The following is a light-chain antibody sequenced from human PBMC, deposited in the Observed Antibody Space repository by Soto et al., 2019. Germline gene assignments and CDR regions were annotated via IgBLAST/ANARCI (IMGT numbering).Light chain of an antibody. CDR3: QQCNNWPLIS. CDR2: GAS. Sequence: EIVLTQSPATLSLSPVERATLSCRSSQSVSSYLAWYQQKPGQAPRLLIYGASIRATGIPARFSGSGSGTAFTLTISSLQPEDFALYYCQQCNNWPLISFGQGTRLEIK. V-gene: IGKV3-11*01. J-gene: IGKJ5*01. CDR1: QSVSSY.